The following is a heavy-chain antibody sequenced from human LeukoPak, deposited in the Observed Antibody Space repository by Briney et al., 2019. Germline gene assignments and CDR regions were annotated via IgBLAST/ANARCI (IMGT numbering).Heavy chain of an antibody. D-gene: IGHD3-3*01. CDR1: GFNFRNYG. CDR2: IRYDGSNK. CDR3: AKDGDFWSGYSFDY. V-gene: IGHV3-30*02. Sequence: QPGGSLRLSCAASGFNFRNYGMYWVRQAPGKGLEWVAFIRYDGSNKYYADSVKGRFTISRDNSKNTLYLQMNSLRAEDTAVYYCAKDGDFWSGYSFDYWGQGTLVTVSS. J-gene: IGHJ4*02.